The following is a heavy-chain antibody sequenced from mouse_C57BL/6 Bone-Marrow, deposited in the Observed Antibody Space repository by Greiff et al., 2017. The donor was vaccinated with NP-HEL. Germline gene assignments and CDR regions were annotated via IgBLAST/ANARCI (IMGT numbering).Heavy chain of an antibody. CDR1: GFTFSDYY. J-gene: IGHJ1*03. Sequence: EVMLVESEGGLVQPGSSMKLSCTASGFTFSDYYMAWVRQVPEKGLEWVANINYDGSSTYYLDSLKSRFIISRDNAKNILYLQMSSLKSEDTATYYCARAGYGNFYWYFDVWGTGTTVTVSS. D-gene: IGHD2-10*02. CDR3: ARAGYGNFYWYFDV. CDR2: INYDGSST. V-gene: IGHV5-16*01.